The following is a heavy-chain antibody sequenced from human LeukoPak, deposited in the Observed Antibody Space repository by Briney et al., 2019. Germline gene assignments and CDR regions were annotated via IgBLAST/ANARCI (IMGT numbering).Heavy chain of an antibody. CDR3: AREAKQYYYDSSGSPGLYYYYGMDV. CDR1: GSTVSSNY. Sequence: GGSLRLSCAASGSTVSSNYMSWVRQAPGKGLEWVSVIYSGGSTYYADSVKGRFTISRDNSKNTLYLQMNSLRAEDTAVYYCAREAKQYYYDSSGSPGLYYYYGMDVWGQGTTVTVSS. J-gene: IGHJ6*02. CDR2: IYSGGST. V-gene: IGHV3-53*01. D-gene: IGHD3-22*01.